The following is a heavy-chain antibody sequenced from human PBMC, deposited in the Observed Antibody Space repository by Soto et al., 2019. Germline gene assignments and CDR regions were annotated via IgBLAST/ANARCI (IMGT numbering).Heavy chain of an antibody. CDR2: TSHDGVT. CDR1: SGSIDKVYW. Sequence: PSETLSLTCAVSSGSIDKVYWWSWVRQSPGKGLEWIGETSHDGVTNYNPSLEGRVTISIDKSKNQFYLDLNSVTAADTAVYYCARDPAPWGQGTLVTVSS. J-gene: IGHJ5*02. CDR3: ARDPAP. V-gene: IGHV4-4*02.